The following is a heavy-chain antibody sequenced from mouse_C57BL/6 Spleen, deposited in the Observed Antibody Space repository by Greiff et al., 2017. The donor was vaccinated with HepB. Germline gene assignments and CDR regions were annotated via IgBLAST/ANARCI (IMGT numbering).Heavy chain of an antibody. CDR1: GYSITSGYY. CDR3: ARREDDYDVGFAY. D-gene: IGHD2-4*01. V-gene: IGHV3-6*01. J-gene: IGHJ3*01. CDR2: ISYDGSN. Sequence: EVQLVESGPGLVKPSQSLSPTCSVTGYSITSGYYWNWIRQFPGNKLEWMGYISYDGSNNYNPSLKNRISITRDTSKNQFFLKLNSVTTEDTATYYCARREDDYDVGFAYWGQGTLVTVSA.